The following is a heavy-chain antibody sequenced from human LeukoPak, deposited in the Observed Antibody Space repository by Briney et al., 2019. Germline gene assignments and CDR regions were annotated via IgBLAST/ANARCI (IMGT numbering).Heavy chain of an antibody. J-gene: IGHJ4*02. CDR2: IIPIFVTA. CDR3: ARDASGSYFVY. D-gene: IGHD3-10*01. CDR1: GGTLIRHA. V-gene: IGHV1-69*06. Sequence: SVKVSCKASGGTLIRHAISRVRQTPGQGLEWMGGIIPIFVTANYAQKFQGRVTITADKSTSTAYMELSSLRSEDTAVYYCARDASGSYFVYWGQGTLVTVSS.